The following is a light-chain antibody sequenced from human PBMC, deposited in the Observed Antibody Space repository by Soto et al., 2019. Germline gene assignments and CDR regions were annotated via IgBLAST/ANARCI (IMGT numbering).Light chain of an antibody. CDR1: QSISSW. Sequence: DIQMTQSPSTLSASVGDRVTITCRASQSISSWLAWYQQKPGKAPKLLIYKASSLESGVPSRFSGSGSGTELTLTISSLQPDDFATYYCQQYNSYSPMYTFGQGTELEIK. V-gene: IGKV1-5*03. J-gene: IGKJ2*01. CDR2: KAS. CDR3: QQYNSYSPMYT.